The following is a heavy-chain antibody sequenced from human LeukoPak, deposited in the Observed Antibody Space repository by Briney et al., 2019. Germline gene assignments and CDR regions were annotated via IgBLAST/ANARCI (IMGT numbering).Heavy chain of an antibody. V-gene: IGHV1-69*01. Sequence: SVKVSCKASGGTFSSYAISWVRQAPGQGLEWLGGIIPIFGTANYAQKFQGRVTITADESTSTAYMELSSLRSEGTAVYYCATERSARLGVSWFDPWGQGTLVTVSS. J-gene: IGHJ5*02. CDR1: GGTFSSYA. CDR3: ATERSARLGVSWFDP. D-gene: IGHD3-16*01. CDR2: IIPIFGTA.